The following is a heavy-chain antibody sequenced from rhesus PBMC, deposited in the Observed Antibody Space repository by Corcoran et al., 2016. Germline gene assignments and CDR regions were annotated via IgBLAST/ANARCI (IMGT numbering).Heavy chain of an antibody. CDR1: GGSISTNW. D-gene: IGHD1-26*01. Sequence: QLQLQESGPGLVKPSETLSLTCALSGGSISTNWWSCIRPPLGPGLEWIGRISGSGGSSSYHPSLKSRVTISTDTSKNQLSLQLISVTAADTAVYYCARVLITGTTRHFDYWGQGVLVTVSS. CDR3: ARVLITGTTRHFDY. V-gene: IGHV4-173*01. CDR2: ISGSGGSS. J-gene: IGHJ4*01.